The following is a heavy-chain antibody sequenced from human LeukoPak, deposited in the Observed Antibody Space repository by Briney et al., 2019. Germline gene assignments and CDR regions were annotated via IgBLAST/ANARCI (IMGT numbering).Heavy chain of an antibody. V-gene: IGHV4-39*01. Sequence: PSETLSLTCTVSGGSISSSSYYWGWVRQPPGKGLEWIGSIYYSGSTYYNPSLTSRVTISVATSQNQFSLKLSSVTAADPAVYYCASEPTTRLYYYYGMAVWGQGTTVTVSS. D-gene: IGHD1-7*01. J-gene: IGHJ6*02. CDR2: IYYSGST. CDR1: GGSISSSSYY. CDR3: ASEPTTRLYYYYGMAV.